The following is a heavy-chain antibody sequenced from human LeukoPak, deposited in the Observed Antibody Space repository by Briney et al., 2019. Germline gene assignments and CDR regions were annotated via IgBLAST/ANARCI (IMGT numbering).Heavy chain of an antibody. CDR3: VGFGVYGGL. CDR2: ISGSSGTI. CDR1: GSSFSDYD. V-gene: IGHV3-48*01. Sequence: PGGSLRLSCAASGSSFSDYDMHWVRQGKGKGLDWVAYISGSSGTIHYADSVRGRFSISRDNVQQSLYLQMNSLRAEDTAVYYCVGFGVYGGLWGQGTVVTVSP. D-gene: IGHD4-23*01. J-gene: IGHJ4*02.